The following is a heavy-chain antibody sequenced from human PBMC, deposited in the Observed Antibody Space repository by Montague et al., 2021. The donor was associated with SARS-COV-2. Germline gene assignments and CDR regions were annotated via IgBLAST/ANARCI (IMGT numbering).Heavy chain of an antibody. Sequence: SETLSLTCTVSGGSISPYYWSWIRQSPGKGLECIGYTSYSGSTDYNPSLKSRVTISIDTSKNQFSLKLSSVTAADTAVYYCARHLSSSWSYWFDPWGQGTLVTVSS. CDR1: GGSISPYY. J-gene: IGHJ5*02. D-gene: IGHD6-13*01. V-gene: IGHV4-59*08. CDR3: ARHLSSSWSYWFDP. CDR2: TSYSGST.